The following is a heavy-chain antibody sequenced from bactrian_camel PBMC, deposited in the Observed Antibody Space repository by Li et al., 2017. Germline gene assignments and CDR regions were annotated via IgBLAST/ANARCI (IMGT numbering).Heavy chain of an antibody. CDR2: ISGGSST. Sequence: VQLVESGGGLVQPGGSLRLSCTASGSPFRFTAMTWVRQAPGKGLEWVSSISGGSSTYYANSVKGRFTIARDNTKNTVYLQMLSLKSEDTALYYCAAGPWYTNEYKYWGQGTQVTV. V-gene: IGHV3S2*01. CDR3: AAGPWYTNEYKY. CDR1: GSPFRFTA. J-gene: IGHJ4*01. D-gene: IGHD6*01.